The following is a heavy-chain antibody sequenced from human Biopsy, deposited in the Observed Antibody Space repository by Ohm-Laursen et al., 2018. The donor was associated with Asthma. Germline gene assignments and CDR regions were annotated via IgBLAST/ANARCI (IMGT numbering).Heavy chain of an antibody. CDR1: GFTFSSYS. D-gene: IGHD2-21*01. V-gene: IGHV3-64D*08. CDR2: IATDGSNK. J-gene: IGHJ4*02. Sequence: SLRLSCPASGFTFSSYSMHWVRQAPGRGPEYVSFIATDGSNKFYADSVKGRFTVSRDNSKHTLYLHMTGLRADDTGVYYCVKDHSAGYYYFDDWGQGAQVTVSS. CDR3: VKDHSAGYYYFDD.